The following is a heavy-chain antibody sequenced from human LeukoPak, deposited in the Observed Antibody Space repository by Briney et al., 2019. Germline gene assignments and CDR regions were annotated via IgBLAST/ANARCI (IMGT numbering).Heavy chain of an antibody. V-gene: IGHV3-30*04. CDR1: GLTFSNYA. CDR2: ISYDGSNK. D-gene: IGHD3-22*01. J-gene: IGHJ4*02. Sequence: PGGSLRLSCAASGLTFSNYAMHWVRQAPGKGLEWVAVISYDGSNKYYTDSVKGRFTISRDNSKNTLYLQMKSLRAEDTAVYYCARADRSTMLVVVHFDYWGQGTLVTVSS. CDR3: ARADRSTMLVVVHFDY.